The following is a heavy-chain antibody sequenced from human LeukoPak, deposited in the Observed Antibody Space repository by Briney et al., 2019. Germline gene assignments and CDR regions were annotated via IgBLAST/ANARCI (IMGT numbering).Heavy chain of an antibody. CDR3: AKCNLAVPGSCYFDY. CDR1: GFTFSSYW. J-gene: IGHJ4*02. V-gene: IGHV3-74*01. CDR2: INSDGSST. D-gene: IGHD6-19*01. Sequence: AGGPLRLSCAASGFTFSSYWMHWVRHAPGKGLVWVSRINSDGSSTSYADSVKGRYTISRDNAKNTLYLQMDSLRAEDTAVYYCAKCNLAVPGSCYFDYWGQGTLVTVSS.